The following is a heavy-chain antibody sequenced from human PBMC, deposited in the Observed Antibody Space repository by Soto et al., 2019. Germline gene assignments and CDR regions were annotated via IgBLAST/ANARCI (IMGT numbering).Heavy chain of an antibody. V-gene: IGHV1-18*01. D-gene: IGHD2-21*01. Sequence: ASVKVSCKASGYTFTRSGISWVRQAPGQGLEWMGWISTYNGDTNYAQTFQGRVTMTTDTSTSTVHMEVRSLRSDDTAVYYCAPECGHPYYYYGMDVWGQGTTVTVSS. J-gene: IGHJ6*02. CDR3: APECGHPYYYYGMDV. CDR2: ISTYNGDT. CDR1: GYTFTRSG.